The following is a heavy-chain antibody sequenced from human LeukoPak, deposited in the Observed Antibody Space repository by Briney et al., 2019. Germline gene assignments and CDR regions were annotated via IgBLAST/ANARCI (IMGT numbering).Heavy chain of an antibody. CDR3: ARGAARALKNDAFDI. D-gene: IGHD6-6*01. V-gene: IGHV4-4*07. J-gene: IGHJ3*02. Sequence: SETLSVTCSVSGGSISCFYWNWIRQPAGKGVEWIGRIYTSGSANYNPSLKSRVTISVDTSKNQFSLKLSSVTAADTAEYYCARGAARALKNDAFDIWGQGTMVTVSS. CDR2: IYTSGSA. CDR1: GGSISCFY.